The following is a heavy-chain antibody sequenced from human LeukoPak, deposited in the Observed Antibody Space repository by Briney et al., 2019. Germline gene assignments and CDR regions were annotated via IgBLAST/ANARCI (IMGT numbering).Heavy chain of an antibody. J-gene: IGHJ4*02. CDR1: GYTFTSYG. V-gene: IGHV1-18*01. Sequence: ASVKVSCEASGYTFTSYGISWVRQAPGQGLEWMGWISAYNGNTNYAQKLQGRVTMTTDTSTSTAYMELRSLRSDDTAVYYCARGYGDYVTDSLDYWGQGTLVTVSS. CDR2: ISAYNGNT. D-gene: IGHD4-17*01. CDR3: ARGYGDYVTDSLDY.